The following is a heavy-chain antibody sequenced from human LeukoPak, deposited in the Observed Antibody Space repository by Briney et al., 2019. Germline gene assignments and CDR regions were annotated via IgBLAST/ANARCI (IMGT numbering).Heavy chain of an antibody. CDR1: GFTFSSYG. CDR2: IKSKVDGGTI. D-gene: IGHD3-3*01. Sequence: GGSLRLSCAASGFTFSSYGMHWVRQAPGKGLEWVGRIKSKVDGGTIDYAAPVKGRFTISREDLKNTLYLQMNSLKTEDTAVYYCATWGMEWLEDGFDMWGQGTMVIVSS. J-gene: IGHJ3*02. CDR3: ATWGMEWLEDGFDM. V-gene: IGHV3-15*01.